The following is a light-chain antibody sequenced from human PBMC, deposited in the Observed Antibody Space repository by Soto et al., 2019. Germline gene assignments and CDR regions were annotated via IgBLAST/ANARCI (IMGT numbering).Light chain of an antibody. CDR2: SAS. CDR3: QLSHSLPYT. CDR1: QGITFW. V-gene: IGKV1-12*01. J-gene: IGKJ2*01. Sequence: DIQMTQSPSSVSASIGDRVTITCRASQGITFWLAWYQQKPGKAPELLIYSASNLQTGVPSRFSGSGSGTDFTLTLSSLQPEDFATYYCQLSHSLPYTFGQGTKLEI.